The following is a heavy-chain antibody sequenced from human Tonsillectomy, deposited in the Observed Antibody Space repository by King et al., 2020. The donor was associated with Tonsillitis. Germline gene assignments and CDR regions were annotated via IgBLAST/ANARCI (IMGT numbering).Heavy chain of an antibody. CDR3: ARDPWEVPSVPDY. CDR2: TLYVGSDE. Sequence: VQLVESGGGVVQPGRSLRVSCAASGFTFWKHAMHLVRQAPGKGLEWVALTLYVGSDEYYADSVKGRFTISRDTSKKTLYLQMNSLRAEDTAVYFCARDPWEVPSVPDYWGQGTLVTVSS. D-gene: IGHD1-26*01. CDR1: GFTFWKHA. J-gene: IGHJ4*02. V-gene: IGHV3-30-3*01.